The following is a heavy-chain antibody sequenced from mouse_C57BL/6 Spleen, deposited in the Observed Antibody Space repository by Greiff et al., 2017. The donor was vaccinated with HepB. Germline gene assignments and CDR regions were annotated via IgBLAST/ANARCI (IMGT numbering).Heavy chain of an antibody. CDR2: ISSGGSYT. J-gene: IGHJ2*01. CDR3: ARHDYYLDY. D-gene: IGHD2-4*01. CDR1: GFTFSSYG. V-gene: IGHV5-6*01. Sequence: EVKVLESGGDLVKPGASLKLSSAASGFTFSSYGMSWVRQTPDKRLEWVANISSGGSYTYYPDSVKGRFTISRDNAKNTLYLQMSSLKSEDTAMYYCARHDYYLDYWGQGTTLTVSS.